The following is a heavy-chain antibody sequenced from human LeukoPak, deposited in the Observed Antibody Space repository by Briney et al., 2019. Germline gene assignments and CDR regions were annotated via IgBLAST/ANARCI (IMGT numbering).Heavy chain of an antibody. Sequence: SETLSLTCTVSGGSISSYYWSWIRRPPGKGLEWIGYIYYSGSTNYNPSLKSRVTISVDTSKNQFSLKLSSVTAADTAVYYCAGGLAAAGFDYWGQGTLVTVSS. CDR2: IYYSGST. CDR1: GGSISSYY. CDR3: AGGLAAAGFDY. J-gene: IGHJ4*02. D-gene: IGHD6-13*01. V-gene: IGHV4-59*01.